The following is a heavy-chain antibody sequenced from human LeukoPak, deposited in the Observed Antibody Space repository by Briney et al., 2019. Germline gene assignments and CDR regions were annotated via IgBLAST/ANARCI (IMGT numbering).Heavy chain of an antibody. CDR1: GVTFSSNW. J-gene: IGHJ4*02. D-gene: IGHD1-26*01. V-gene: IGHV3-74*01. CDR3: ARAPWELDD. CDR2: ISGDGRST. Sequence: GGSLRLSCAACGVTFSSNWMHWVRHARGKGRVWVSRISGDGRSTNYADSVKGRFTISRDNAKNTLYLQMNSLRAEDTAVYYCARAPWELDDWGQGTLVTVSS.